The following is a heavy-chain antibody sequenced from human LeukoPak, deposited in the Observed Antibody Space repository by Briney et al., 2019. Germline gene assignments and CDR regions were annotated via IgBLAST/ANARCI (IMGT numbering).Heavy chain of an antibody. CDR1: GFTFDDYA. V-gene: IGHV3-9*01. D-gene: IGHD3-22*01. CDR2: ISWNSGSI. Sequence: PGGSLRLSCAASGFTFDDYAMHWVRQAPGKGLEWVSGISWNSGSIGYADSVKGRFTISRDNAKNSLYLQTNSLRAEDTALYYCAKDADSSGYPLTNFDYWGQGTLVTVSS. CDR3: AKDADSSGYPLTNFDY. J-gene: IGHJ4*02.